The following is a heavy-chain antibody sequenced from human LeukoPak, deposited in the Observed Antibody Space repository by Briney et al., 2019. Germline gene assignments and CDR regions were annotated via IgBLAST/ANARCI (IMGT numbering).Heavy chain of an antibody. CDR2: IYTSGST. V-gene: IGHV4-61*02. J-gene: IGHJ4*02. Sequence: SETLSLTCTVSGGSISSGSYYWSWIRQPAGKGLEWIGRIYTSGSTNYNPSLKRRVTISVDTSKNQISLKLSSVTAADTAVYYCARETSVLRFLEWLSFDYWGQGTLVTVSS. CDR3: ARETSVLRFLEWLSFDY. CDR1: GGSISSGSYY. D-gene: IGHD3-3*01.